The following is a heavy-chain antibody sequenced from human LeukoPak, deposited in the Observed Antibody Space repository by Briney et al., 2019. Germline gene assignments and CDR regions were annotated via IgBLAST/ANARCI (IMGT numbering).Heavy chain of an antibody. J-gene: IGHJ4*02. CDR2: IHRSGST. V-gene: IGHV4-4*02. D-gene: IGHD1-14*01. CDR1: LDSTTSNF. CDR3: AREIVGGFNPEAY. Sequence: SETLSLTCTVSLDSTTSNFWSWVRQPPGKGLEWIGEIHRSGSTNYNPSLQSRVTISIDRSKNQIALELSSVTAADTAVYYCAREIVGGFNPEAYWGQGTLVTVSS.